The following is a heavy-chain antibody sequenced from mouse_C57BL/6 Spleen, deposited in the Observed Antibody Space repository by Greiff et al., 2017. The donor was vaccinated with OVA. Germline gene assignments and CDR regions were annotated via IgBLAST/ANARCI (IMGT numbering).Heavy chain of an antibody. CDR3: ASKCHGSYAMDY. Sequence: EVKLQESGPGLVKPSQSLSLTCSVTGYSITSGYYWNWIRQFPGNKLEWMGYISYDGSNNYNPSLKNRISITRDTSKNQFFLKLNSVTTEDTATYYCASKCHGSYAMDYWGQGTSVTVSS. V-gene: IGHV3-6*01. J-gene: IGHJ4*01. CDR1: GYSITSGYY. D-gene: IGHD6-1*01. CDR2: ISYDGSN.